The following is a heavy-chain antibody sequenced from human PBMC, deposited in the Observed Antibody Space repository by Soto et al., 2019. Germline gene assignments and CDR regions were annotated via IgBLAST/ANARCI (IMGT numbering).Heavy chain of an antibody. D-gene: IGHD6-6*01. V-gene: IGHV1-69*13. CDR2: IIPIFGTA. J-gene: IGHJ5*02. Sequence: SVKVSFKASGGTFSSYAISWGRKATGQGLEWMGGIIPIFGTANYAQKFQGRVTITADESTSTAYMELSSLRSEDTAVYYCARGEYSSSSSWFDPWGQGTLVTVSS. CDR3: ARGEYSSSSSWFDP. CDR1: GGTFSSYA.